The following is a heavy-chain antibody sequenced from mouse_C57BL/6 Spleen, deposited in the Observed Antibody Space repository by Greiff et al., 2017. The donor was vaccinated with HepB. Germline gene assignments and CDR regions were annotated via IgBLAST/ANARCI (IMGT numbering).Heavy chain of an antibody. CDR1: GYTFTDYN. Sequence: EVMLQQSGPELVKPGASVKMSCKASGYTFTDYNMHWVKQSHGKSLEWIGYINPNNGGTSYNQKFKGKATLTVNKSSSTAYMELRSLTSEDSAVYYCARGSGYVYYAMDYWGQGTSVTVSS. CDR2: INPNNGGT. CDR3: ARGSGYVYYAMDY. J-gene: IGHJ4*01. V-gene: IGHV1-22*01. D-gene: IGHD3-2*02.